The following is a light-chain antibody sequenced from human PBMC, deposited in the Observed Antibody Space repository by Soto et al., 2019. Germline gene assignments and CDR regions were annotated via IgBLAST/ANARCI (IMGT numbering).Light chain of an antibody. CDR3: QQYVSYSPWT. J-gene: IGKJ1*01. CDR1: QSLSRS. V-gene: IGKV1-5*01. CDR2: DAS. Sequence: DIQMTQSPATLFASVGDTVTITCRASQSLSRSLAWYQQKRGKAPKVLICDASNLESGGPSRFGGSGSGAEFTITITSLQPDDFATYYCQQYVSYSPWTFGRGTKVEMK.